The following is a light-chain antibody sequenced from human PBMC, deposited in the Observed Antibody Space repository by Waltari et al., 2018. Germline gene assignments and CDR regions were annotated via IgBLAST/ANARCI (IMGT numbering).Light chain of an antibody. J-gene: IGKJ5*01. CDR3: HQVYSTPPT. CDR1: QSISSY. Sequence: DIQMTQSPSSLSASVGDRVTITCRESQSISSYLNWYQQKQGKAPKFLFSAESSLQSGVPSRFRGSGSGTDFTLTISSLQPEDFATYYCHQVYSTPPTFGQGTRLETK. CDR2: AES. V-gene: IGKV1-39*01.